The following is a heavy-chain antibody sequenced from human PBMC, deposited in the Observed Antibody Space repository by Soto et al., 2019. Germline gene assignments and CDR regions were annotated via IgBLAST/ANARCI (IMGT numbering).Heavy chain of an antibody. J-gene: IGHJ4*02. Sequence: QVQLVQSGAEMKKPGASVKVSCKASGYTFSSHDINWVRQAPGQRLEWVGWISADDGYTNYAQNLQDRVIMTTDTSTSTAYMELTSLRSDDTAVYYCARDVFYWGQGTLVTVSS. CDR2: ISADDGYT. CDR1: GYTFSSHD. CDR3: ARDVFY. V-gene: IGHV1-18*01.